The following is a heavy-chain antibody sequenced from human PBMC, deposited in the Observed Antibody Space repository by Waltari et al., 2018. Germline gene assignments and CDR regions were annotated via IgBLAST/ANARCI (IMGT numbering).Heavy chain of an antibody. CDR1: GYSFTPYW. Sequence: EVQLVQSGAEVNKPVESLKIYCKGSGYSFTPYWIGWVRQMHGKGLEWMGLIYPGDSDTRYSPSFQGQVTISADKSISTAYLQWTSLKASDTAIYYCARRITRDRGIVPHAFDNWGQGTTVAVSS. CDR3: ARRITRDRGIVPHAFDN. D-gene: IGHD3-10*01. J-gene: IGHJ3*02. CDR2: IYPGDSDT. V-gene: IGHV5-51*03.